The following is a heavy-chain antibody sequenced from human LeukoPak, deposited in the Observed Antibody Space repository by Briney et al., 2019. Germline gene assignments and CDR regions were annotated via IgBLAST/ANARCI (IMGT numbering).Heavy chain of an antibody. CDR3: ARAATDY. Sequence: GGSLRLSCAAPGFTFRSNAMSWVRQAPGKGLEWVSGISGSGLSTDYADSVKGRFTISRDNSKNTLYLQMNSLRAEDTAVYYCARAATDYWGQGTLVTVSS. J-gene: IGHJ4*02. CDR1: GFTFRSNA. CDR2: ISGSGLST. V-gene: IGHV3-23*01.